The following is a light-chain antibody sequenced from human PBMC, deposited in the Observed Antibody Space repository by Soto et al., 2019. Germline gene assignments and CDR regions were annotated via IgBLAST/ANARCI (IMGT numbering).Light chain of an antibody. CDR2: DAS. CDR3: QQYGSSLT. Sequence: EIVLTQSPATLSLSPGERATLSCKTSQSVSNYLAWYQQKPGQAPRLLMYDASNRATGIPARFSGSGSGTDFTLTISRLEPEDFAVYYCQQYGSSLTFGQGTKVDIK. J-gene: IGKJ1*01. V-gene: IGKV3-20*01. CDR1: QSVSNY.